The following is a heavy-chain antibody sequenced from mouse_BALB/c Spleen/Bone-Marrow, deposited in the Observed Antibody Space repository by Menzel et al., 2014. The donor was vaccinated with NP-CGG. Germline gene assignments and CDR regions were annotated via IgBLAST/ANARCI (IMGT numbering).Heavy chain of an antibody. CDR2: IYPSDNYT. Sequence: VQGVESGAELVRPGASVKLSCKTSGYTFTSYWINWVKQRPGQGLEWIGNIYPSDNYTNYNQKFKDKATLTVDISSTTAYMQLSSPTSEDSAVYYRTRTYEYFDYWGQGTTLTVSS. J-gene: IGHJ2*01. CDR3: TRTYEYFDY. CDR1: GYTFTSYW. D-gene: IGHD2-3*01. V-gene: IGHV1-69*02.